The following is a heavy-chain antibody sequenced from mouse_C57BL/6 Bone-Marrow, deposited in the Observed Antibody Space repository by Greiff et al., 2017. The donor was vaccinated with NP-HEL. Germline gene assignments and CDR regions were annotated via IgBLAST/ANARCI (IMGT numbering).Heavy chain of an antibody. D-gene: IGHD4-1*01. CDR1: GFSFNTYA. V-gene: IGHV10-1*01. J-gene: IGHJ3*01. Sequence: EVKVVESGGGLVQPKGSLKLSCAASGFSFNTYAMNWVRQAPGKGLEWVARIRSKSNNYATYYADSVKDRFTISRDDSESMLYLQMNNLKTEDTAMYYCVSQLGRSYWGQGTLVTVSA. CDR3: VSQLGRSY. CDR2: IRSKSNNYAT.